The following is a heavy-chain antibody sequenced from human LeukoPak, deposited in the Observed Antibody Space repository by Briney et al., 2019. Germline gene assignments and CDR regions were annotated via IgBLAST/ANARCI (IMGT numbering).Heavy chain of an antibody. V-gene: IGHV4-4*02. Sequence: PSGTLSLTCAVSGGSISTSNWWSWVRQSPGKGLEWIGEIYHGGSTNYNPSLKSRVTISVDTSKNQFSLKLSSVTAADTAVYYRARVLTYYYDSSGYPLVWFDYWGQGTLVTVSS. D-gene: IGHD3-22*01. J-gene: IGHJ4*02. CDR2: IYHGGST. CDR1: GGSISTSNW. CDR3: ARVLTYYYDSSGYPLVWFDY.